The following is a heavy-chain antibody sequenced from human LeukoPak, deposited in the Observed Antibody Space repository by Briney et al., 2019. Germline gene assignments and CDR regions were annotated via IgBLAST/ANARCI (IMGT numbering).Heavy chain of an antibody. D-gene: IGHD3-3*01. CDR2: ISISSNYI. CDR1: GFTFSRYS. J-gene: IGHJ3*02. V-gene: IGHV3-21*01. CDR3: ARGSRFGVVGRDAFDI. Sequence: GGSLRLSRAASGFTFSRYSMNWVRQAPGKGLEWVSSISISSNYIYYADSVKGRFTISRDNAKNSLYLQVNSLRAEDTAVYYCARGSRFGVVGRDAFDIWGQGTVVTVSS.